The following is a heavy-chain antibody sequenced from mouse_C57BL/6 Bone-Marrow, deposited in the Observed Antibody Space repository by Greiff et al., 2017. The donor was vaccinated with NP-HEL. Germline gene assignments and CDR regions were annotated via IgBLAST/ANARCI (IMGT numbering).Heavy chain of an antibody. V-gene: IGHV14-4*01. CDR1: GFNIKDDY. CDR3: TTVDPMDY. Sequence: VQLKQSGAELVRPGASVKLSCTASGFNIKDDYMHWVKQRPEQGLEWIGWIDPENGDTEYASKFQGKATITADPSSNTAYLQLSSLTSEDTAVYYCTTVDPMDYWGQGTSVTVSS. CDR2: IDPENGDT. J-gene: IGHJ4*01.